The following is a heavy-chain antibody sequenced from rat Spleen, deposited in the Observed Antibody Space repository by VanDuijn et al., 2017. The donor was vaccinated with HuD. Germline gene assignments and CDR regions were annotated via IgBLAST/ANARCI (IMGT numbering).Heavy chain of an antibody. J-gene: IGHJ3*01. D-gene: IGHD5-1*01. CDR3: ATTPGRPFAY. CDR1: GFTFSNYG. CDR2: ISTGGGNT. V-gene: IGHV5-19*01. Sequence: EVQLVESGGGLVQPGRSLKLSCAASGFTFSNYGMHWIRQAPTKGLEWVASISTGGGNTYYRDSVKGRFTISRDNAKNTLFLQMDSLRSEDTATYYCATTPGRPFAYWGQGTLVTVSS.